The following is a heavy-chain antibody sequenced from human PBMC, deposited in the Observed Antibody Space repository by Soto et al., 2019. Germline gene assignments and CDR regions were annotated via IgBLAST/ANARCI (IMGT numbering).Heavy chain of an antibody. V-gene: IGHV3-23*01. CDR2: ISGSGGST. Sequence: EVQLLESGGGLVQPGWSLRLSCGASGYTFSSYAMSWVRQAPGKGLEWVSAISGSGGSTYYADSVKGRFTISRDNSKNTLYLQMNSLRAEDTAVYYCAKDLGGSYGDNWFDPWGQGTLVTVSS. CDR3: AKDLGGSYGDNWFDP. CDR1: GYTFSSYA. J-gene: IGHJ5*02. D-gene: IGHD5-18*01.